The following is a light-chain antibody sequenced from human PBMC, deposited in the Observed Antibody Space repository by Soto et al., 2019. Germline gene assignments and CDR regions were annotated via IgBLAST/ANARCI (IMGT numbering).Light chain of an antibody. J-gene: IGKJ3*01. V-gene: IGKV2-28*01. Sequence: DIVMTQSPLSLPVTPGEPASISCRSSQSLLHSNGYNYLDWYLQKPGQSPQLLIYLGSNRASGVPDRFSGSASGTDFTLKISRVEAADVGVYYCMQALQTPFTFGPGTKVDIK. CDR1: QSLLHSNGYNY. CDR3: MQALQTPFT. CDR2: LGS.